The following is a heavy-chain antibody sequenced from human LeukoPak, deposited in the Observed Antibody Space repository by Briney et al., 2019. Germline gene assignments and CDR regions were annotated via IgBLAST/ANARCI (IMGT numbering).Heavy chain of an antibody. Sequence: GGSLRLSCAASGFTFSSYWMDCVRQAPGRGLEWVAIIKSDGSDKDYVDSVKGRFTVSKDNAKNSLYLQMNSLRAEDTAMYYCARNRGGGSGYSDYWGQGTLVTVSS. J-gene: IGHJ4*02. D-gene: IGHD3-22*01. CDR3: ARNRGGGSGYSDY. V-gene: IGHV3-7*05. CDR2: IKSDGSDK. CDR1: GFTFSSYW.